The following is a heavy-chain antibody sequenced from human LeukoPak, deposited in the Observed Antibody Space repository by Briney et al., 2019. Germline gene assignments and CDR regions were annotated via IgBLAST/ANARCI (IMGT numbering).Heavy chain of an antibody. Sequence: PGGSLRLSCAASGFTFSSYGMHWVRQAPGKGLEWVAVISYDGSNKYYADSVKGRFTISRDNSKNTLYLQMNSLRAEDTAVYYCAKPVGATIVRGGYFDYWGQGTLVTVSS. D-gene: IGHD1-26*01. CDR1: GFTFSSYG. V-gene: IGHV3-30*18. J-gene: IGHJ4*02. CDR3: AKPVGATIVRGGYFDY. CDR2: ISYDGSNK.